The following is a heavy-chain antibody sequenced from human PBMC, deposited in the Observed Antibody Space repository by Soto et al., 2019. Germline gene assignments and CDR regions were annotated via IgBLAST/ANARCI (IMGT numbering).Heavy chain of an antibody. CDR1: GFAFSIYA. J-gene: IGHJ5*02. V-gene: IGHV3-23*01. D-gene: IGHD2-2*01. Sequence: GGSLRLSCAASGFAFSIYAMSWVRQSPGKGLEWVSSISGSGGSTYYADSVKGRFTISRDNSKNTLYLQMNSLRAEDTAVYYCAKTPTGQGYCSSTSCDGWFDPWGQGTLVTVSS. CDR3: AKTPTGQGYCSSTSCDGWFDP. CDR2: ISGSGGST.